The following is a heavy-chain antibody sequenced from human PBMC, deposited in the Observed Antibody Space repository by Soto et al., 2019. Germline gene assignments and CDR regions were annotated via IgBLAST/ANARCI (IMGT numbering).Heavy chain of an antibody. CDR2: IKSKTDGGTT. Sequence: EVQLVESGGGLVKPGGSLRLSCAASGFTFSNAWMSWVRQAPGKGLEWVGRIKSKTDGGTTDYAAPVKGRFTISRDDSKNTLYLQMNSLKTEDTAVYYCTTDPFLHVDGDYGVGAFDIWGQGTMVTVSS. V-gene: IGHV3-15*01. CDR1: GFTFSNAW. J-gene: IGHJ3*02. D-gene: IGHD4-17*01. CDR3: TTDPFLHVDGDYGVGAFDI.